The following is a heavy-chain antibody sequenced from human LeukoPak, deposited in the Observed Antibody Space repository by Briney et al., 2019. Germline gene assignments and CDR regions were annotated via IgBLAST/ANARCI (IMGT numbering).Heavy chain of an antibody. CDR2: IYYSGST. CDR3: ARLVCGGGSCPAEFDY. D-gene: IGHD2-15*01. CDR1: GGSINSYY. J-gene: IGHJ4*02. V-gene: IGHV4-59*04. Sequence: SETLSLTCTVSGGSINSYYWSWIRQPPGKGLEWIGSIYYSGSTYYNPSLNSRVTMFIDMSKNHFSLKMSSVTATDTAVYYCARLVCGGGSCPAEFDYWGQGTLVTVSS.